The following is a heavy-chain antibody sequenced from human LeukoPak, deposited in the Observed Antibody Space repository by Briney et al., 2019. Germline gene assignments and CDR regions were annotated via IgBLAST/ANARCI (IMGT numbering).Heavy chain of an antibody. V-gene: IGHV3-23*01. Sequence: GGSLRLSCAASGFTLNTYGMSWVRQAPGKGLEWVSGISASGGSTYYADSVKGRFTISRDNFKNTLYLQLNSLRAEDTAVYYCAKYVIQQLRSSGYDYFDYWGQGTLVTVSS. CDR1: GFTLNTYG. CDR3: AKYVIQQLRSSGYDYFDY. D-gene: IGHD5-12*01. CDR2: ISASGGST. J-gene: IGHJ4*02.